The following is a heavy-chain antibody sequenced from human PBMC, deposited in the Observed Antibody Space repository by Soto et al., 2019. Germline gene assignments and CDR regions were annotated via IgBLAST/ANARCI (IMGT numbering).Heavy chain of an antibody. V-gene: IGHV6-1*01. CDR2: TYYRSKWLN. D-gene: IGHD6-13*01. J-gene: IGHJ1*01. CDR3: ARAFAGTIQH. CDR1: GGSVSNNSGA. Sequence: PSQPLSLTWAVSGGSVSNNSGAWNWIRQSPSRGLEWLGRTYYRSKWLNDYAVSVKSRMTINADTSKNQFSLHLNSVTPEDTAVYYCARAFAGTIQHWGPGTLVTVSS.